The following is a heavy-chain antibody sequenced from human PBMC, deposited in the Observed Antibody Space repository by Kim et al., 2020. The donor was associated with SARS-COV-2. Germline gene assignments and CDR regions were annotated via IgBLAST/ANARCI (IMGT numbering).Heavy chain of an antibody. Sequence: GGSLRLSCAASGFTFDDYAMHWVRQAPGKGLEWVSGISWNSGSIGYADSVKGRFTISRDNAKNSLYLQMNSLRAEDTALYYCAKDMISSCSGSIPPYYH. CDR1: GFTFDDYA. CDR3: AKDMISSCSGSIPPYYH. J-gene: IGHJ6*01. V-gene: IGHV3-9*01. D-gene: IGHD3-22*01. CDR2: ISWNSGSI.